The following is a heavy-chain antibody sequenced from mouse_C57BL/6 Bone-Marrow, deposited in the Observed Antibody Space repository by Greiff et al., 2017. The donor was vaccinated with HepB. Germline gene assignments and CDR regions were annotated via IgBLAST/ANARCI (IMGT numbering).Heavy chain of an antibody. D-gene: IGHD1-1*01. V-gene: IGHV5-9*01. Sequence: EVMLVESGGGLVKPGGSLKLSCAASGFTFSSYTMSWVRQTPEKRLEWVATISGGGGNTYYPDSVKGRFTISRDNAKNTLYLQMSSLRSEDTALYYCARRDTTVRYFDVWGTGTTVTVSS. CDR3: ARRDTTVRYFDV. CDR1: GFTFSSYT. J-gene: IGHJ1*03. CDR2: ISGGGGNT.